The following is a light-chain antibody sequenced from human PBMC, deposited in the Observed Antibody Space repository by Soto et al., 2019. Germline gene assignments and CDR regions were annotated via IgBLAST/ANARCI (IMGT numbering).Light chain of an antibody. V-gene: IGLV4-69*01. CDR3: QTWDTGTGV. CDR1: SGHSNYA. CDR2: LNSDGSH. Sequence: QPVLTQSPSASASLGASVKLTCTLSSGHSNYAIAWHQQQPEKSPRYLMKLNSDGSHIQGDGIPDRFSGSTSGAERYLTISSLRSQDEADQYCQTWDTGTGVFGGGTQLTVL. J-gene: IGLJ2*01.